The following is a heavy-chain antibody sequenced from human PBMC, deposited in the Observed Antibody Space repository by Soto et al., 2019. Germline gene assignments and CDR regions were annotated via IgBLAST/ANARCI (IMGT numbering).Heavy chain of an antibody. CDR3: AKEDGAGFKS. Sequence: QVHLVQSGAEMKKPGSSVTVSCKVSGGDLRNSGLSWVRQAPGQGLEWMGGIFPLLAMVDYSQKFQGRITISADESTSTAYMYLGSLNSEDTGVYYRAKEDGAGFKSRGQGSVVIVSS. D-gene: IGHD3-10*01. CDR1: GGDLRNSG. V-gene: IGHV1-69*04. J-gene: IGHJ4*02. CDR2: IFPLLAMV.